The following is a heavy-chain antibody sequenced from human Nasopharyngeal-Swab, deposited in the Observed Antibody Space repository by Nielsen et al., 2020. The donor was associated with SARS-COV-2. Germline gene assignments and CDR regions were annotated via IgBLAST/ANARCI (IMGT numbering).Heavy chain of an antibody. V-gene: IGHV4-61*08. D-gene: IGHD6-13*01. CDR1: GGSISSGGYY. CDR3: ARVGEDSSSWKTGWFDP. CDR2: IYYSGST. J-gene: IGHJ5*02. Sequence: GSLRLSCTVSGGSISSGGYYWSWIRQPPGKGLEWIGYIYYSGSTNYNPSLKSRVTISVDTSKNQFSLKLSSVTAADTAVYYCARVGEDSSSWKTGWFDPWGQGTLVTVSS.